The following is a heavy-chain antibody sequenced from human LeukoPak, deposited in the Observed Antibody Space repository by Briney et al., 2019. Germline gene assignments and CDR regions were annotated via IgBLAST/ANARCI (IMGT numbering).Heavy chain of an antibody. CDR2: ISGSGGST. V-gene: IGHV3-23*01. CDR3: AKGGESDIVVVVAAPDY. J-gene: IGHJ4*02. CDR1: GGSISSYY. Sequence: PSETLSLTCTVSGGSISSYYWSWIRQPPGKGLEWVSAISGSGGSTYYADSVKGRFTISRDNSKNTLYLQMNSLRAEDTAVYYCAKGGESDIVVVVAAPDYWGQGTLVTVSS. D-gene: IGHD2-15*01.